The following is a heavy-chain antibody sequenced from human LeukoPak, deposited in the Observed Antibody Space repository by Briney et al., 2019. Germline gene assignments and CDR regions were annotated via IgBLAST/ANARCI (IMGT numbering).Heavy chain of an antibody. Sequence: SETLSLTCAVHGVSFSGYYWSWVRQSPGKGLEWIGDIGDGGSTNYNPSLKSGVTMSVDMSKHQFSLRLNSVTAADAAVYYCARWFYGHDYNWFDPWGQGTLVTVSS. V-gene: IGHV4-34*01. CDR2: IGDGGST. CDR1: GVSFSGYY. D-gene: IGHD3-10*01. CDR3: ARWFYGHDYNWFDP. J-gene: IGHJ5*02.